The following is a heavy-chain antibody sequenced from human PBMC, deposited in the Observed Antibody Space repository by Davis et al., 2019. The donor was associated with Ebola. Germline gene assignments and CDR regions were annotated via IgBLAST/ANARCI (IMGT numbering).Heavy chain of an antibody. CDR2: ISWDSGNI. CDR3: AREWELLDY. D-gene: IGHD1-26*01. J-gene: IGHJ4*02. V-gene: IGHV3-9*01. CDR1: GFAFNGYA. Sequence: GGSLRLSCAASGFAFNGYAMHWVRQAPGKGLQWVSGISWDSGNIGYADSVRGRFTISRDNAKNSLYLQMNSLRAEDTAVYYCAREWELLDYWGQGTLVTVSS.